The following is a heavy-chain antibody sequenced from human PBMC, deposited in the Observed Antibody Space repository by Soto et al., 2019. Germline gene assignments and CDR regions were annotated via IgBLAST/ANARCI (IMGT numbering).Heavy chain of an antibody. D-gene: IGHD2-2*01. J-gene: IGHJ5*02. CDR1: GYTFTGYY. Sequence: GASVKVSCKASGYTFTGYYMHWVRQAPGQGLEWMGIINPSGGSTSYAQKFQGRVTMTRDTSTSTVYMELSSLRSEDTAVYYCARDSRGPPPTTPAPFDPWGQGTMVTVS. CDR3: ARDSRGPPPTTPAPFDP. CDR2: INPSGGST. V-gene: IGHV1-46*03.